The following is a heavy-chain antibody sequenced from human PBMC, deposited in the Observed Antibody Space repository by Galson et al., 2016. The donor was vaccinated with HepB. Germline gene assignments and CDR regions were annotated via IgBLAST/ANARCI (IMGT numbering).Heavy chain of an antibody. CDR1: GFTLSSYA. CDR2: ISGSGDRT. Sequence: SLRLSCAASGFTLSSYAMSWVRQAPGKGLEWVSAISGSGDRTYYADSVKGRFTISRDSSKNTLYLQMNSLRAEDTAVYFCAKDWGFWNYDSSGTLDYWGQGTLVTVSS. D-gene: IGHD3-22*01. CDR3: AKDWGFWNYDSSGTLDY. V-gene: IGHV3-23*01. J-gene: IGHJ4*02.